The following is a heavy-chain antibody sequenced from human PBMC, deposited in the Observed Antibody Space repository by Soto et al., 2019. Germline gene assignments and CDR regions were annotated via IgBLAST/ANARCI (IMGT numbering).Heavy chain of an antibody. Sequence: EVQLVESGGGLVQPGGSLRLSCAASRLTFSSFDMHWVRQPTGKGLEWVSSIGITGDTYYSASVKGRFTISRENAENSLYLQMDSLRVDDTAVYYCARGSGYCSGASCYPWDWGQGTLVTVSS. CDR1: RLTFSSFD. J-gene: IGHJ4*02. CDR2: IGITGDT. CDR3: ARGSGYCSGASCYPWD. V-gene: IGHV3-13*01. D-gene: IGHD2-15*01.